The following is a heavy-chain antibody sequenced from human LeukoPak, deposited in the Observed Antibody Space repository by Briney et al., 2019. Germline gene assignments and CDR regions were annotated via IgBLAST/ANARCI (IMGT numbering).Heavy chain of an antibody. D-gene: IGHD2-15*01. V-gene: IGHV3-11*05. CDR3: ARGVCSGGSCYPWGMDV. Sequence: GGSLRLSCAASGFTFGDYYMSWIRQAPGKGLEWVSYISSSSYTNYADSVKGRFTISRDNAKNSLYLQMNSLRAEDTAVYYCARGVCSGGSCYPWGMDVWGQGTTVTVSS. J-gene: IGHJ6*02. CDR2: ISSSSYT. CDR1: GFTFGDYY.